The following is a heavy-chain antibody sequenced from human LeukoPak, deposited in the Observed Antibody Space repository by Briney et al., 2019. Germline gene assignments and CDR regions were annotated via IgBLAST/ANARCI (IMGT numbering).Heavy chain of an antibody. Sequence: SETLSLTCTVSGASISSDTHYWSWIRQPAGKGLEWIGRIYSSGGTNYSPSLKSRVTISVDPSKNQVSLKLNSVTAADTAVYYCAAPGGSGSYPYWGQGTLVTVSS. J-gene: IGHJ4*02. CDR1: GASISSDTHY. D-gene: IGHD3-10*01. CDR2: IYSSGGT. V-gene: IGHV4-61*02. CDR3: AAPGGSGSYPY.